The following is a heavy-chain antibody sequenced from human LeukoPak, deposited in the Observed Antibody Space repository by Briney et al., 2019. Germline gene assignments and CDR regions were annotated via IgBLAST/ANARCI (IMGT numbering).Heavy chain of an antibody. V-gene: IGHV3-23*01. D-gene: IGHD2-15*01. Sequence: GGSLRLSCAASGFTFSSYAMSWVRQAPGKGLEWVSAISGSGGSTYYADSVKGRFTISRDNSKNTLYLQMNSLRAEDTAVYYCAKSSSGGSCYSVGGCWFDPWGQGTLVTVSS. J-gene: IGHJ5*02. CDR3: AKSSSGGSCYSVGGCWFDP. CDR2: ISGSGGST. CDR1: GFTFSSYA.